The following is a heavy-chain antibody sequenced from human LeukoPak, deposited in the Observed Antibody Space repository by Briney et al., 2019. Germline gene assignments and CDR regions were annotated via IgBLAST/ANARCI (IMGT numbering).Heavy chain of an antibody. CDR1: GFTFSSYA. CDR2: ISGSGGST. CDR3: ARDPRYYYDSSGYYYGMDV. D-gene: IGHD3-22*01. Sequence: GGSLRLSCAASGFTFSSYAMSWVCQAPGKGLEWVSAISGSGGSTYYADSVKGRFTISRDNSKNTLYLQMNSLRAEDTAVYYCARDPRYYYDSSGYYYGMDVWGQGTTVTVSS. V-gene: IGHV3-23*01. J-gene: IGHJ6*02.